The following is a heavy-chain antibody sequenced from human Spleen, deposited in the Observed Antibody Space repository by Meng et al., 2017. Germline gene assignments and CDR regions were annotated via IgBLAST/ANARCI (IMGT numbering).Heavy chain of an antibody. CDR3: AKDRSHGDQLDY. J-gene: IGHJ4*02. CDR1: GFTFSSYE. CDR2: ISSSGSTI. Sequence: GESLKISCAASGFTFSSYEMNWVRQAPGKGLEWVSYISSSGSTISYANSVKGRFTISRDNAKNSLYLQMNSLRGEDTALYYCAKDRSHGDQLDYWGQGTLVTVSS. V-gene: IGHV3-48*03. D-gene: IGHD3-16*02.